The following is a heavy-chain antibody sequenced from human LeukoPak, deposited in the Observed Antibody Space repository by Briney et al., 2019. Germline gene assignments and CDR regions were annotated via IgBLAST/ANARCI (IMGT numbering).Heavy chain of an antibody. D-gene: IGHD2-2*01. CDR3: ARATPLGLGYCSSTSCYGFDH. J-gene: IGHJ4*02. V-gene: IGHV3-21*01. CDR1: GFTFSSYS. Sequence: KAGGSLRLSCAASGFTFSSYSMNWVRQAPGKGLEWVSSISSSSYIYYADSVKGRFTISRDNAKNSLYLQMNSLRAEDTAVYYCARATPLGLGYCSSTSCYGFDHWGQGTLVSVSS. CDR2: ISSSSYI.